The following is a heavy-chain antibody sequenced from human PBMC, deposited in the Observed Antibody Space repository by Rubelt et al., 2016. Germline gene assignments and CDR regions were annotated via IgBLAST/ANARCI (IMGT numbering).Heavy chain of an antibody. J-gene: IGHJ2*01. CDR2: IYSSGST. CDR1: GGSISSSSYY. V-gene: IGHV4-39*01. CDR3: ARLLRSYWYFDL. Sequence: QLQLQESGPGLVKPAETLSLTCTVSGGSISSSSYYWGWLRQPPGKGLEWIGSIYSSGSTYYNPSLKNRVTISVDTSKNQFSLKLSSVTAEDTAVHYCARLLRSYWYFDLWGRGTLVTVSS.